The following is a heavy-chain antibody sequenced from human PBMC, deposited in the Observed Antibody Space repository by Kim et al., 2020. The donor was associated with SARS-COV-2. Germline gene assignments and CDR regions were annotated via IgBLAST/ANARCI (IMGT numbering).Heavy chain of an antibody. V-gene: IGHV3-9*01. CDR3: AKAMVIPWDYGMDV. Sequence: YADFVKGRFTISGDNAKSSLYLQMNRLRAEDTALYYCAKAMVIPWDYGMDVWGQGTAVTVSS. D-gene: IGHD3-22*01. J-gene: IGHJ6*02.